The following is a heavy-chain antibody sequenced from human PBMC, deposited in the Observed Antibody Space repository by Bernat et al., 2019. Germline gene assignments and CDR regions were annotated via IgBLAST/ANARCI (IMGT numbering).Heavy chain of an antibody. CDR2: INHSGST. J-gene: IGHJ6*02. CDR1: GGSFSGYY. CDR3: ARERQRRYYYYYGMDV. V-gene: IGHV4-34*01. Sequence: QVQLQQWGAGLLKPSETLSLTCAVYGGSFSGYYWSWIRQPPGKGLEWIGEINHSGSTNYNPSLKSRVTISVDTSKNQFSLKLSSVTAADTAVYYCARERQRRYYYYYGMDVWGQRTTVTVSS.